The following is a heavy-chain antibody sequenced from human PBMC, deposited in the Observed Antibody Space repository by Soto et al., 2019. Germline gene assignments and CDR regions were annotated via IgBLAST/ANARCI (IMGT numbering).Heavy chain of an antibody. J-gene: IGHJ4*02. Sequence: GGSLRLSCAASGSTFSSYWMSWVRQAPGKGLEWVANIKQDGSEKYYVDSVKGRFTISRDNAKNSLYLQMNSLRAEDTAVYYCARVAPGRKKITIFGVAHIDYWGQGTLVTVSS. V-gene: IGHV3-7*01. CDR2: IKQDGSEK. CDR3: ARVAPGRKKITIFGVAHIDY. CDR1: GSTFSSYW. D-gene: IGHD3-3*01.